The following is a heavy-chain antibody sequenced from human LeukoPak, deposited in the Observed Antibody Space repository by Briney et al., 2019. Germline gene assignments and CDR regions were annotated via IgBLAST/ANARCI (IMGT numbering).Heavy chain of an antibody. CDR3: ARHERIAVAGEEFDY. CDR1: GGSISSYY. Sequence: SETLSLTCTVSGGSISSYYWSWIRQPPGKGLEWIGYIYYSGSTNYNPSLKSRVTISVDTSKNQFSLELSSVTAADTAVYYCARHERIAVAGEEFDYWGQGTLVTVSP. CDR2: IYYSGST. D-gene: IGHD6-19*01. J-gene: IGHJ4*02. V-gene: IGHV4-59*08.